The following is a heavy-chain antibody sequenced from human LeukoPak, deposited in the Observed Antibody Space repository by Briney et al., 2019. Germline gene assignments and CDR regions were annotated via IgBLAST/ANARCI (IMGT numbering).Heavy chain of an antibody. D-gene: IGHD6-19*01. CDR1: GYTSTGYY. CDR3: ARDRGRQWLPAY. V-gene: IGHV1-2*06. Sequence: ASVKVSCKAYGYTSTGYYMHWVRHAPGQGREWMGRTNPNSGGTNYTQKTQGRVTMTRDTSISTAYMELSRLRSDDTAVYYCARDRGRQWLPAYWGQGTLVTVSS. CDR2: TNPNSGGT. J-gene: IGHJ4*02.